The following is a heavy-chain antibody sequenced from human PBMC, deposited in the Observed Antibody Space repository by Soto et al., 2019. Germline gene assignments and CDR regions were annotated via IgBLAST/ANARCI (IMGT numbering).Heavy chain of an antibody. CDR2: IRSKANSYAT. CDR1: GFTFSGSA. V-gene: IGHV3-73*01. J-gene: IGHJ4*02. Sequence: GGSLRLSCAASGFTFSGSAMHWVRQASGKGLEWVGRIRSKANSYATAYAASVKGRFTISRDDSKNTAYLQMNSLKTEDTAVYYCTRLVVAATLGFDYWGQGTLVTVSS. D-gene: IGHD2-15*01. CDR3: TRLVVAATLGFDY.